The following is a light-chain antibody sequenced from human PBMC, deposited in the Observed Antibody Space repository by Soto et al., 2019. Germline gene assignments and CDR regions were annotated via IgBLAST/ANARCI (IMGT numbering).Light chain of an antibody. CDR1: QSVSSW. CDR3: QQYSSYSWT. V-gene: IGKV1-5*03. J-gene: IGKJ1*01. CDR2: KAS. Sequence: DIQMTQSPPTLSASVGDRVTITCRASQSVSSWLAWYQQKPGTAPKLLIYKASSLESGVPSRFSGSGSGTEFTLTISSLQPDDFATYYCQQYSSYSWTFGQGTKVDIK.